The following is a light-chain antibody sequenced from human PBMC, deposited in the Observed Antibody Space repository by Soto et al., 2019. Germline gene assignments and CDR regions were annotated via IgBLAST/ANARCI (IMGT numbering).Light chain of an antibody. CDR2: GAS. CDR3: QQYGSSPPIT. CDR1: QSVSNN. J-gene: IGKJ5*01. V-gene: IGKV3D-15*01. Sequence: EIVLTQSPATLSVSPGERAALSCRASQSVSNNLAWYQQKPGQPPRLLIFGASTRATGIPARFSGSGSEAEFALTISTLQSEDFAVYYCQQYGSSPPITFGQGTRLEIK.